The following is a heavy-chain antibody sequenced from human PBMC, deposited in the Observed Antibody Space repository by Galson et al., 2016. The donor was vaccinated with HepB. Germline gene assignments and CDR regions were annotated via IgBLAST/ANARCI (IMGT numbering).Heavy chain of an antibody. Sequence: SLRLSCAASGFTLGYSWMSWVRQAPGKGLEWVANIKQDGSEKYYVDSVKGRFSISRDNAEDSLYLQMNSLRAEDTAVYYCARSPAYGDYLPWYFDLWGRGTLVTVSS. CDR3: ARSPAYGDYLPWYFDL. D-gene: IGHD4-17*01. CDR1: GFTLGYSW. J-gene: IGHJ2*01. CDR2: IKQDGSEK. V-gene: IGHV3-7*01.